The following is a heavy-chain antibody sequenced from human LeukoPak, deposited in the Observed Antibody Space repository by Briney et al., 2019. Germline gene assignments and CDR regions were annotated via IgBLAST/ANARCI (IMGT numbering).Heavy chain of an antibody. CDR1: GFTFNNYA. Sequence: GGSLRLSCAASGFTFNNYAMTWVRQAPGKGLEWVSAISGGGSTYYADSVKGRFTISRDNSKNTLYLQMNSLRVEDTAIYYCAKDRVGYCSSTSCHTRFDYWGQGTLVTVSS. V-gene: IGHV3-23*01. D-gene: IGHD2-2*02. J-gene: IGHJ4*02. CDR2: ISGGGST. CDR3: AKDRVGYCSSTSCHTRFDY.